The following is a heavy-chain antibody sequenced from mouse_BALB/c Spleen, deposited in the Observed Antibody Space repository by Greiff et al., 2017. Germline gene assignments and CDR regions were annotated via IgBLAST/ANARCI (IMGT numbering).Heavy chain of an antibody. J-gene: IGHJ4*01. CDR2: IRNKANGYTT. D-gene: IGHD2-14*01. Sequence: DVKLVESGGGLVQPGGSLRLSCATSGFTFTDYYMSWVRQPPGKALEWLGFIRNKANGYTTEYSASVKGRFTISRDNSQSILYLQMNTLRAEDSATYYCARAPYYRYGGYYAMDYWGQGTSVTVSS. CDR3: ARAPYYRYGGYYAMDY. CDR1: GFTFTDYY. V-gene: IGHV7-3*02.